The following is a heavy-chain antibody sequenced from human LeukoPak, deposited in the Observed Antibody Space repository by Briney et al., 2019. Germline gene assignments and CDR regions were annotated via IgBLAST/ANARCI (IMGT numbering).Heavy chain of an antibody. CDR3: ARDETTPLPGAY. J-gene: IGHJ4*02. CDR1: GGSFSGYY. V-gene: IGHV4-34*01. CDR2: INHSGST. D-gene: IGHD4-17*01. Sequence: PSETLSLTCAVYGGSFSGYYWNWIRQPPGKGPEWIGEINHSGSTHYHPSLKSRVTMSVDTSKIQFSMKLSSVTAADTAVYYCARDETTPLPGAYWGQGTLVTVSS.